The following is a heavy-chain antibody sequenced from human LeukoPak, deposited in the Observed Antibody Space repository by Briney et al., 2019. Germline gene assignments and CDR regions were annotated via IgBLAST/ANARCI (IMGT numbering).Heavy chain of an antibody. J-gene: IGHJ6*02. V-gene: IGHV3-74*01. CDR1: GFTFSSYW. D-gene: IGHD3-10*01. CDR2: INSDGSST. Sequence: HPGGSLRLSCAASGFTFSSYWMHWVRQAPGKGLVCVSRINSDGSSTSYADSVKGRFTISRDNAKNTLYLQMNSLRAEDTAVYYCARDYSLWFGAYGMDVWGQGTTVTVSS. CDR3: ARDYSLWFGAYGMDV.